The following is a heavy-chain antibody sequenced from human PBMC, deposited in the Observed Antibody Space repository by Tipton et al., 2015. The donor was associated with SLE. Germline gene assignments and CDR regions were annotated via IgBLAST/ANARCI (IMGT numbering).Heavy chain of an antibody. V-gene: IGHV4-61*02. J-gene: IGHJ4*02. Sequence: TLSLTCTVSGGSISSSSYYWSWIRQPAGKGLEWIGRIYTSGSTNYNPSLKSRVTISVDTSKNQFSLKLSSVTAADTAVYYCARVERAARGFDYWGQGTLVTVSS. CDR1: GGSISSSSYY. D-gene: IGHD6-13*01. CDR2: IYTSGST. CDR3: ARVERAARGFDY.